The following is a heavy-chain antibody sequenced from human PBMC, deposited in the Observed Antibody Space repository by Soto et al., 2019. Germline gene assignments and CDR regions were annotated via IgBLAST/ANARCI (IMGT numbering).Heavy chain of an antibody. J-gene: IGHJ1*01. D-gene: IGHD3-3*01. Sequence: GGSLRLSCAASGFTFSSYAMSWVRQAPGKGLEWVSAISGSGGSTYYADSVKGRFTISRDNSKNTLYLQMNSLRAEDKAVYYCAKSTTYYDFWSGYSNAVYFQHWGQGTLVTVSS. CDR2: ISGSGGST. CDR3: AKSTTYYDFWSGYSNAVYFQH. V-gene: IGHV3-23*01. CDR1: GFTFSSYA.